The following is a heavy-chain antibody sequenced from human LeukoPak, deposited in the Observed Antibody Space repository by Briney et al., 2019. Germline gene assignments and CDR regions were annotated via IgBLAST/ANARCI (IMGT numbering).Heavy chain of an antibody. CDR1: GGSFNGYY. Sequence: PSETLSLTCGVYGGSFNGYYCSWIRQPPGKGLEWIGEINHSGSTNYSPSLKSRVTISVDTSKNQFSLKLSSVTAADTAVYYCARDEGSDYYDSLDYWGQGTLVTVSS. CDR2: INHSGST. D-gene: IGHD3-22*01. V-gene: IGHV4-34*01. J-gene: IGHJ4*02. CDR3: ARDEGSDYYDSLDY.